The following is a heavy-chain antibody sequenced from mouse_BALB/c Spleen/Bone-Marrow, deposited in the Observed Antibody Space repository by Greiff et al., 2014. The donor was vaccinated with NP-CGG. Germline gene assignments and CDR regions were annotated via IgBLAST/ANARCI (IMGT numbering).Heavy chain of an antibody. CDR3: ARGGNWDDFDV. CDR1: GFTFSTFG. J-gene: IGHJ1*01. CDR2: ISSGSTAI. Sequence: VQLKESGGGLVQPGGSRKLSCAASGFTFSTFGMHWVRQTPGKGLGGVAFISSGSTAIFYADTLKGRFTISRDNPENTLFLQMTSLRSEDTAMYYCARGGNWDDFDVWGAGTTVTVSS. D-gene: IGHD4-1*01. V-gene: IGHV5-17*02.